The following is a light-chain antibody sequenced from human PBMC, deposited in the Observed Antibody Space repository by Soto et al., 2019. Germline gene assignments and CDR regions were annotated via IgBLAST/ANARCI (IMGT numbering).Light chain of an antibody. V-gene: IGLV2-14*01. CDR3: TSFTSTNTWV. CDR2: EVS. J-gene: IGLJ3*02. CDR1: HSDVGGYDR. Sequence: QSVLTQPASVSASPGQSITISCTGTHSDVGGYDRVSWSQQHPGKPPKLIIFEVSYRPSGVSNRFSGSKSGNTASLTISGLQPEDEADYYCTSFTSTNTWVFGRGTKLTVL.